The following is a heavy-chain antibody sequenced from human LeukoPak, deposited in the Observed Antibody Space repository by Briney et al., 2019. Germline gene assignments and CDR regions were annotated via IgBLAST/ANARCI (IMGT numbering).Heavy chain of an antibody. V-gene: IGHV3-48*03. J-gene: IGHJ6*03. D-gene: IGHD5-24*01. Sequence: GGSLRLSCVASGFTFSDYEMNWVRQAPGKGLEWVSYISSSGSTIYYADSVKGRFTISRDNAQNSLYLQMNSLRAEDTAVYSCATRGSFYYYMDVWGNGTTVTISS. CDR2: ISSSGSTI. CDR1: GFTFSDYE. CDR3: ATRGSFYYYMDV.